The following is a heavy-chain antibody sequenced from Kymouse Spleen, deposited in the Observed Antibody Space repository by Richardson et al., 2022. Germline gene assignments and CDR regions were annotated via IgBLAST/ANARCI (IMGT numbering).Heavy chain of an antibody. D-gene: IGHD6-19*01. CDR3: AKDIAVAGTHNWFDP. V-gene: IGHV3-30*18. J-gene: IGHJ5*02. CDR2: ISYDGSNK. CDR1: GFTFSSYG. Sequence: QVQLVESGGGVVQPGRSLRLSCAASGFTFSSYGMHWVRQAPGKGLEWVAVISYDGSNKYYADSVKGRFTISRDNSKNTLYLQMNSLRAEDTAVYYCAKDIAVAGTHNWFDPWGQGTLVTVSS.